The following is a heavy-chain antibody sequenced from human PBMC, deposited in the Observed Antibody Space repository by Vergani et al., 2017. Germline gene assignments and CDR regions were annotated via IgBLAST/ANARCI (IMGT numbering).Heavy chain of an antibody. CDR1: GFTFSSYC. CDR2: IKQDGSEK. V-gene: IGHV3-7*01. Sequence: EVQLVESGGGLVQPGGSLRLSCAASGFTFSSYCMSWVRQAPGKGLEWVANIKQDGSEKYYVDSVKGRFTISRDNAKNSLYLQMNSLRAEDTAVYYCARSQERYYGSGSLVYWGQGTLVTVSS. CDR3: ARSQERYYGSGSLVY. D-gene: IGHD3-10*01. J-gene: IGHJ4*02.